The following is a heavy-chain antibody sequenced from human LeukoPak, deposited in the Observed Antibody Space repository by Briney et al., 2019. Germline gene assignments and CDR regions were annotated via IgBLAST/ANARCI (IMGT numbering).Heavy chain of an antibody. J-gene: IGHJ4*02. CDR3: ARGSLRLPDY. Sequence: PGGSLRLSCAASGFTFSDYYMSWIRQAPGKGLEWVSRINSDGSSTSYADSVKGRFTISRDNAKNTLYLQMNSLRADDTAVYYCARGSLRLPDYWGQGTLVTVSS. CDR2: INSDGSST. V-gene: IGHV3-74*01. CDR1: GFTFSDYY. D-gene: IGHD6-19*01.